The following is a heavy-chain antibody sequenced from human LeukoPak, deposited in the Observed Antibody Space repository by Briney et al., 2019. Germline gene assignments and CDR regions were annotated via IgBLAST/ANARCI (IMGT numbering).Heavy chain of an antibody. CDR1: GFTFSSYG. J-gene: IGHJ4*02. V-gene: IGHV3-30*03. D-gene: IGHD4-23*01. Sequence: GGPLRLSCAASGFTFSSYGMHWVRQAPGKGLEWVAVISYDGSNKYYADSVKGRFTISRDNSKNTLYLQMNSLRAEDTAVYYCAELHDYGGNSDYWGQGTLVTVSS. CDR3: AELHDYGGNSDY. CDR2: ISYDGSNK.